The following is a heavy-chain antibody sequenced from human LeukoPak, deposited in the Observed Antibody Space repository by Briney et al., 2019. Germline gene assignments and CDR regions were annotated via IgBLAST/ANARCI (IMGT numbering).Heavy chain of an antibody. CDR1: GYTFTACY. CDR3: AGGRHYCSSSSCYGGNLDDAFDI. CDR2: INPNSGGT. D-gene: IGHD2-2*01. J-gene: IGHJ3*02. V-gene: IGHV1-2*02. Sequence: ASVKVSRKASGYTFTACYMHWVRQAPGQGLEWMGWINPNSGGTNYAQNFQGRVTMTRDTSISTAYMELSRLRSDNTAVYYCAGGRHYCSSSSCYGGNLDDAFDIWGQGTMVAVSP.